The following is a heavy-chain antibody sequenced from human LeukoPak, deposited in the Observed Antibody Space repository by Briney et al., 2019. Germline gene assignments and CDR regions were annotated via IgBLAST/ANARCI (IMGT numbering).Heavy chain of an antibody. CDR1: GVSISSGGYY. CDR3: AREGPKWNYNYMDV. D-gene: IGHD1-26*01. CDR2: IYHSGST. J-gene: IGHJ6*03. V-gene: IGHV4-30-2*01. Sequence: SETLSLTCTVSGVSISSGGYYWSWIRQPPGKGLEWIGYIYHSGSTYYNPSLKSRVTISVDTSKNQFSLKLSSVTAADTAVYYCAREGPKWNYNYMDVWGKGTTVTVSS.